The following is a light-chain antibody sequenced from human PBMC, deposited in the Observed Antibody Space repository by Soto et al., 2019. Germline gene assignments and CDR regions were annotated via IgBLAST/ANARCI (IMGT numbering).Light chain of an antibody. CDR3: QQSHSTPLT. Sequence: DIQMTQSPSSLSASVGDRVTITCRASQSISTYLNWYQQKPGTAPKLLLYAASSLHSGVPSRFSGSGSGTDFTLTISSLQPEDFASYYCQQSHSTPLTFGQGTKVEVK. CDR1: QSISTY. V-gene: IGKV1-39*01. J-gene: IGKJ1*01. CDR2: AAS.